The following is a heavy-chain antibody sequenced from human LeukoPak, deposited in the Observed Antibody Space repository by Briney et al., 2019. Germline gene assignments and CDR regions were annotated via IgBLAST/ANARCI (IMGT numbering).Heavy chain of an antibody. CDR2: ISSSSSYI. J-gene: IGHJ3*02. CDR3: ASYGAAAADAFDI. D-gene: IGHD6-13*01. Sequence: GGSLRLSCAASEFTFSSYGMSWVRQAPGRGLEWVSSISSSSSYIYYADSVKGRFTISRDNAKNSLYLQMNSLRAEDTAVYYCASYGAAAADAFDIWGQGTMVTVSS. V-gene: IGHV3-21*01. CDR1: EFTFSSYG.